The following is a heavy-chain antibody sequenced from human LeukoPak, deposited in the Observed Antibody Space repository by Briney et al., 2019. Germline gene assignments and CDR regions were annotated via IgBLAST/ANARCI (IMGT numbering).Heavy chain of an antibody. Sequence: SVKVSCKASGGTFSRYAISWVRQAPGQGLEWMGGVIPIFGTANYAQKFQGKVTITADESTSTAYMELRSLRSEDTAVYYCARGWDYDSGGRPTAYVYWGQGTLVTVSS. CDR3: ARGWDYDSGGRPTAYVY. D-gene: IGHD3-22*01. CDR2: VIPIFGTA. V-gene: IGHV1-69*13. CDR1: GGTFSRYA. J-gene: IGHJ4*02.